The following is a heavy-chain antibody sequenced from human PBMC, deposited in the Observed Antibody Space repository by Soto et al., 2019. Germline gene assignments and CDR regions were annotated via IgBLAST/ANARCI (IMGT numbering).Heavy chain of an antibody. CDR3: ARGGYYGSGSYYNVRYYYGMDV. Sequence: ASVKVSCKASGYTFTGYYMHWVRQAPGQGLEWMGWINPNSGGTNYAQKFQGWVTMTRDTSISTAYMELSRLRSDDTAVYYCARGGYYGSGSYYNVRYYYGMDVRGQGTTVTVSS. V-gene: IGHV1-2*04. CDR2: INPNSGGT. D-gene: IGHD3-10*01. J-gene: IGHJ6*02. CDR1: GYTFTGYY.